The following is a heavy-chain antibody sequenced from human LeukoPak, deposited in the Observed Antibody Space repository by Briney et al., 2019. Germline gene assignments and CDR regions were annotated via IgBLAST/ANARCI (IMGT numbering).Heavy chain of an antibody. V-gene: IGHV4-59*08. CDR2: IYYSGST. D-gene: IGHD3-22*01. CDR1: GGSISSYY. Sequence: SETLPLTCTVSGGSISSYYWSWIRQPPGKGLEWIGYIYYSGSTNYNPSLKSRVTISVDTSKNQFSLKLSSVTAADTAVYYCARLYDSSGYSDAFDIWGQGTMVTVSS. CDR3: ARLYDSSGYSDAFDI. J-gene: IGHJ3*02.